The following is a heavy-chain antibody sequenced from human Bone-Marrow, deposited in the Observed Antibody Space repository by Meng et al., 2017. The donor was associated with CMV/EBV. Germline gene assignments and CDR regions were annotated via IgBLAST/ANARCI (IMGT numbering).Heavy chain of an antibody. Sequence: VSAYWMRWIRQAQGMGLEWVANMNQDGREKHYVDSVKGRFTISRDNAEKSLHLQMNSLRAEDTAVYYCARVSADSSGFYRSRWFDPWGQGTLVTVSS. CDR3: ARVSADSSGFYRSRWFDP. J-gene: IGHJ5*02. CDR2: MNQDGREK. CDR1: VSAYW. D-gene: IGHD3-22*01. V-gene: IGHV3-7*03.